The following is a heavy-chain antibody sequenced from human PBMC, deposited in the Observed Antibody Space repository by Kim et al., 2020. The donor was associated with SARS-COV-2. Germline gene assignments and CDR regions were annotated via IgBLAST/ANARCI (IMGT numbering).Heavy chain of an antibody. J-gene: IGHJ6*02. CDR1: GFTFSSYA. Sequence: GGSLRLSCAASGFTFSSYAMSWVRQAPGKGLEWVSAISGSGGSTYYADSVKGRFTISRDNSKNTLYLQMNSLRAEDTAVYYCAKARTTMIVVVITTGYYYVMDVWGQGTTVTVSS. D-gene: IGHD3-22*01. CDR3: AKARTTMIVVVITTGYYYVMDV. V-gene: IGHV3-23*01. CDR2: ISGSGGST.